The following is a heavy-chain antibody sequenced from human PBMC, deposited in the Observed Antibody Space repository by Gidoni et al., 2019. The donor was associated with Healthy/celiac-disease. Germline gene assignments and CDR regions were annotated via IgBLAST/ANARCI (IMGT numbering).Heavy chain of an antibody. D-gene: IGHD3-10*01. CDR3: AKDQYRELPGPFDY. Sequence: QVQLVESGGGVVQPGRSLRLSCAASGFTFSSYGMHWVRQAPGKGLEWVAVISYDGSNKYYADSVKGRFTISRDNSKNTLYLQMNSLRAEDTAVYYCAKDQYRELPGPFDYWGQGTLVTVSS. J-gene: IGHJ4*02. CDR1: GFTFSSYG. CDR2: ISYDGSNK. V-gene: IGHV3-30*18.